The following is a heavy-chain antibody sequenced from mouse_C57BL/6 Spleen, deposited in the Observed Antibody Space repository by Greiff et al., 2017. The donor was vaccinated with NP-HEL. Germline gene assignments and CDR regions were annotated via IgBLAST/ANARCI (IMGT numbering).Heavy chain of an antibody. CDR2: ISYSGST. Sequence: VQLKESGPGMVKPSQSLSLTCTVTGYSITSGYDWHWIRHFPGNKLEWMGYISYSGSTNYNPSLKSRTSITHDTSKNHFLLKLNSVTTEDTATYYCAREKNYDYYGWYFDVWGKGTTVTVSS. CDR1: GYSITSGYD. D-gene: IGHD2-4*01. V-gene: IGHV3-1*01. J-gene: IGHJ1*03. CDR3: AREKNYDYYGWYFDV.